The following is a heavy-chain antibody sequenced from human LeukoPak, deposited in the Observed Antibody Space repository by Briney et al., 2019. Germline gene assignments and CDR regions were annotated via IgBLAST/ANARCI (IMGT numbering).Heavy chain of an antibody. Sequence: KPGGSLRLSCAASGFTFSSYSMNWVRQAPGKGLEWVSSISSSSSYIYYADSVKGRFTISRDNAKNSLYLQMNSLRAEDTAVYYCAGRGRGSPGAFDIWGQGTMVTVSS. J-gene: IGHJ3*02. CDR2: ISSSSSYI. CDR1: GFTFSSYS. D-gene: IGHD1-26*01. V-gene: IGHV3-21*01. CDR3: AGRGRGSPGAFDI.